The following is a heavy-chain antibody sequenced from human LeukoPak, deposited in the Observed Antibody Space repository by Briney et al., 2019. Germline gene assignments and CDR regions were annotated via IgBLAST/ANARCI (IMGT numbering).Heavy chain of an antibody. CDR2: ISYDGNNK. CDR1: GFTFSSYA. V-gene: IGHV3-30-3*01. J-gene: IGHJ4*02. Sequence: PGRSLRLSCAASGFTFSSYAMHWVRQAPGKGLEWVAVISYDGNNKYYADSVKGRFTISRDNSKNTLYLQMNSLRAEDTAVYYCARDVEGGTTAYFDYWGQGTLVTVSS. D-gene: IGHD4-11*01. CDR3: ARDVEGGTTAYFDY.